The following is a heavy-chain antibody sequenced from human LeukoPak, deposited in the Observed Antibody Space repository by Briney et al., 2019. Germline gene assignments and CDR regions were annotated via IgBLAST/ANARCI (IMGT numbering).Heavy chain of an antibody. CDR3: APSSYSSSSS. D-gene: IGHD6-6*01. V-gene: IGHV3-7*01. Sequence: PGGSLRLSCTASGLTFSSYWMIWVRQAPGKGLEWVANINHDASEKYYVGSVEGRFTISRDNAKNSLFLQMNSLRAEDTGVYYCAPSSYSSSSSWGQGTLVTVSS. CDR2: INHDASEK. J-gene: IGHJ5*02. CDR1: GLTFSSYW.